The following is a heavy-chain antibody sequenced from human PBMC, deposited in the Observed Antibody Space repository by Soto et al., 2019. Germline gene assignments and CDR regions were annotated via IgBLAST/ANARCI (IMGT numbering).Heavy chain of an antibody. CDR3: TRDRWAPDVGWLVYYYYYMDV. Sequence: GGSLRLSCTASGFTFGDYAMSWFRQAPGKGLEWVGFIRSKAYGGTTEYAASVKGRFTISRDDSKSIAYLQMNSLKTEDTAVYYCTRDRWAPDVGWLVYYYYYMDVWGKGTTVTVSS. CDR1: GFTFGDYA. D-gene: IGHD6-19*01. V-gene: IGHV3-49*03. CDR2: IRSKAYGGTT. J-gene: IGHJ6*03.